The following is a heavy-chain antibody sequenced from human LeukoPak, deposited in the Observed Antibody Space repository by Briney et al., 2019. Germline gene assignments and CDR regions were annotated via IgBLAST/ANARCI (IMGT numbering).Heavy chain of an antibody. CDR3: ARARKARVGTVTTEYYFDY. CDR1: GYTFTSYD. D-gene: IGHD4-17*01. V-gene: IGHV1-8*01. Sequence: ASVKVSCKASGYTFTSYDINWVRQATGQGLEWMGWMNPNSGNTGYAQKFQGRVTMTRNTSISTAYMELSSLRSEDTAVYYCARARKARVGTVTTEYYFDYWGQGTLVTVSS. J-gene: IGHJ4*02. CDR2: MNPNSGNT.